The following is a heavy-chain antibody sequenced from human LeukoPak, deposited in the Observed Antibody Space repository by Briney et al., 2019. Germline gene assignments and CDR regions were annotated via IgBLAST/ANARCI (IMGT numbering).Heavy chain of an antibody. D-gene: IGHD6-19*01. V-gene: IGHV4-34*01. CDR3: TRAVAGHPD. CDR2: INHSGYT. CDR1: GVPFSNYY. Sequence: PSETLSLTCGVSGVPFSNYYWSWVRQSPTQGLEWIGEINHSGYTNYNPSLKSRVTMSIDTSKNQFSLKLTTGTAADAGVYYCTRAVAGHPDWGQGTLATVSS. J-gene: IGHJ4*02.